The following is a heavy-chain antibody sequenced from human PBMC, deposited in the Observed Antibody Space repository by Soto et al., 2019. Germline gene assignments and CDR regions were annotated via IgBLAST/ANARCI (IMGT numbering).Heavy chain of an antibody. Sequence: QVQLQQWGAGLLKPSETLSLTCGVYGGSFSGYYWSWIRQPPGKGLEWIGEINHSGSTNYNPSLKSRVTISVDTSKNQFSLKLRSVTAADTSVYYCARGHNSSPHGGAFDIWGQGTTVAVSS. V-gene: IGHV4-34*02. J-gene: IGHJ3*02. CDR2: INHSGST. CDR3: ARGHNSSPHGGAFDI. D-gene: IGHD3-22*01. CDR1: GGSFSGYY.